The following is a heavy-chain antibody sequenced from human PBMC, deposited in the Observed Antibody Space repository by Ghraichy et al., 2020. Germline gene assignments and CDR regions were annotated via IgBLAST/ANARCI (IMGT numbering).Heavy chain of an antibody. D-gene: IGHD6-6*01. CDR3: AKDREYSSSSWGRLEPVGY. Sequence: GGSLRLSCAASGFTFSSYAMSWVRQAPGKGLEWVSAISGSGGSTYYADSVKGRFTISRDNSKNTLYLQMNSLRAEDTAVYYCAKDREYSSSSWGRLEPVGYWGQGTLVTVSS. CDR1: GFTFSSYA. CDR2: ISGSGGST. J-gene: IGHJ4*02. V-gene: IGHV3-23*01.